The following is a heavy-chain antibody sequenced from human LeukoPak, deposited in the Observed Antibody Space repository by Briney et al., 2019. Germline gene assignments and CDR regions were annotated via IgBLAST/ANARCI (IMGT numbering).Heavy chain of an antibody. Sequence: SEALSLTCTVSGGSISSSSYYWGWIRQPPGKGLEWIGSIYYSGSTYYNPSLKSRVTISVDTSKNQFSLKLSSVTAADTAVYYCARRLYGGYYFDYWGQGALVTVSS. D-gene: IGHD4-23*01. CDR3: ARRLYGGYYFDY. CDR1: GGSISSSSYY. V-gene: IGHV4-39*01. CDR2: IYYSGST. J-gene: IGHJ4*02.